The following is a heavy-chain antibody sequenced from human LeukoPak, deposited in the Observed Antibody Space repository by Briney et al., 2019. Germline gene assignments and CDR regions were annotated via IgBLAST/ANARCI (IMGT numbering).Heavy chain of an antibody. CDR2: IYTSGST. J-gene: IGHJ5*02. CDR1: GGSISSYY. Sequence: SETLSLTCTVSGGSISSYYWSWIRQPAGKGLEWIGRIYTSGSTNYNPSLKSRVTMSVDTSKNQFSLKLSSVTAADTAVYYCARVGPNIVVVPAAIDVPHWFDPWGQGTPVTVSS. D-gene: IGHD2-2*02. V-gene: IGHV4-4*07. CDR3: ARVGPNIVVVPAAIDVPHWFDP.